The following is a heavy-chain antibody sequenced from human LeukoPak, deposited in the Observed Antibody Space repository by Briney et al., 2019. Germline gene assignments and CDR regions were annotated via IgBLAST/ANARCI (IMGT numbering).Heavy chain of an antibody. CDR3: ARDGGSGTAGGIGGSVYYGMDV. CDR1: GGSISSYY. Sequence: PSETLSLTCTVSGGSISSYYWSWIRQPPGKGLEWIGYIYYSGSTNYNPSLKSRVTISVDTSKNQFSLKLSSVTAADTAVYYCARDGGSGTAGGIGGSVYYGMDVWGQGTTVTVSS. CDR2: IYYSGST. J-gene: IGHJ6*02. V-gene: IGHV4-59*01. D-gene: IGHD1-14*01.